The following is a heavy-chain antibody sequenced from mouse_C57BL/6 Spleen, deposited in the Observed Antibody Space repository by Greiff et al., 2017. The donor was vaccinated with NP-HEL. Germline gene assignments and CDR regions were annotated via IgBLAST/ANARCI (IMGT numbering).Heavy chain of an antibody. D-gene: IGHD1-1*01. J-gene: IGHJ1*03. Sequence: QVQLQQPGAELVKPGASVKMSCKASGYTFTSYWITWVKQRPGQGLEWIGDIYPGSGSTNYNEKFKSKATLTVDTSSSTAYMQLSSLTSEDSAVYYFARRGSYGSSSGDFDVWGTGTTVTVSS. CDR3: ARRGSYGSSSGDFDV. CDR1: GYTFTSYW. V-gene: IGHV1-55*01. CDR2: IYPGSGST.